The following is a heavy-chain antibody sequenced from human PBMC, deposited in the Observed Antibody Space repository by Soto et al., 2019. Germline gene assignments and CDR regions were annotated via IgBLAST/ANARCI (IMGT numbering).Heavy chain of an antibody. J-gene: IGHJ5*02. CDR3: AEISYDNSGYFS. D-gene: IGHD3-22*01. V-gene: IGHV3-21*01. Sequence: GGSLRLSCAASGFTFSNYSMNWVRQAPGKGLECVSSISSSSTYIKYADSVKGRFTISRDNAKNSLYLQMNSLRAEDTAVYYCAEISYDNSGYFSWGQGTLVTVSS. CDR1: GFTFSNYS. CDR2: ISSSSTYI.